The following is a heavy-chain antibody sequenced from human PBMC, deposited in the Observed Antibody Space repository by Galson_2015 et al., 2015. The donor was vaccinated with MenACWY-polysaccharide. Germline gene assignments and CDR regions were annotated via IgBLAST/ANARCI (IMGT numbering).Heavy chain of an antibody. CDR3: ARSFGGDCFYYYGMDV. D-gene: IGHD2-21*02. CDR2: ISSGSSTI. Sequence: SLRLSCAAPGFAFSSYSMNWVRQAPGKGLEWVSYISSGSSTIYYADSVKGRFTISRDNAKNSLYLQMNSLRDEDTAIYYCARSFGGDCFYYYGMDVWVQGTPVTVSS. V-gene: IGHV3-48*02. J-gene: IGHJ6*02. CDR1: GFAFSSYS.